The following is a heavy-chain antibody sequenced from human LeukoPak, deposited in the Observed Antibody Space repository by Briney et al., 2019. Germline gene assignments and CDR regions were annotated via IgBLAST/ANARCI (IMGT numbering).Heavy chain of an antibody. Sequence: SETLSLTCTVSGGSISSSSYYWGWIRQPPWKGLEWIGSIYYSGSTYYNPSLKSRVTISVDTSKNQFSLKLSSVTAADTAVYYCARITIFGVVIHDWSQGTLVTVSS. D-gene: IGHD3-3*01. CDR1: GGSISSSSYY. CDR2: IYYSGST. CDR3: ARITIFGVVIHD. V-gene: IGHV4-39*01. J-gene: IGHJ4*02.